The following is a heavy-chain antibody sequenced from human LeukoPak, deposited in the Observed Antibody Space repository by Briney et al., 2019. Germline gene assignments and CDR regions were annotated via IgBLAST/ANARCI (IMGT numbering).Heavy chain of an antibody. CDR3: ARGGPDPGENYYFDY. V-gene: IGHV3-48*01. D-gene: IGHD3-10*01. CDR2: INSNSNTI. CDR1: GFTFSSYS. Sequence: GGSLRLSCATSGFTFSSYSMNWVRQAPGKGLEWVSYINSNSNTIRYSDSLKGRFTISRDNAKNSLYLQMSSLRAEDTAVYYCARGGPDPGENYYFDYWGQGTLVTVSS. J-gene: IGHJ4*02.